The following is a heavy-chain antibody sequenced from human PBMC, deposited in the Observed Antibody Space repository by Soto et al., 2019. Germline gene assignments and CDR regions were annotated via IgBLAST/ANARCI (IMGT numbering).Heavy chain of an antibody. V-gene: IGHV1-18*01. CDR2: ISAYNGNT. Sequence: ASVKVSCKASGYTFTSYGISWVRQAPGQGLEWMGWISAYNGNTNYAQKLQGRVTMTTDTSTSTAYMELRSLRSDDTAVYYCARVPAKGYCSSTSCFNMDVWGKGTTVT. CDR3: ARVPAKGYCSSTSCFNMDV. D-gene: IGHD2-2*01. J-gene: IGHJ6*03. CDR1: GYTFTSYG.